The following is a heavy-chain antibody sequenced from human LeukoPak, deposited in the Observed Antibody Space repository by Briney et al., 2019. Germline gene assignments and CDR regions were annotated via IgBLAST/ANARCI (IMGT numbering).Heavy chain of an antibody. D-gene: IGHD3-3*01. CDR1: GFTFSSYS. V-gene: IGHV3-21*01. CDR3: ARAHYDFWSGYPDFFDY. CDR2: ISSSSSYI. Sequence: GGSLRLSCAASGFTFSSYSMNWVRQAPGKGLEWVSSISSSSSYIYYADSVKGRFTISRDNAKNSLYLQMNSLRAEGTAVYYCARAHYDFWSGYPDFFDYWGQGTLVTVSS. J-gene: IGHJ4*02.